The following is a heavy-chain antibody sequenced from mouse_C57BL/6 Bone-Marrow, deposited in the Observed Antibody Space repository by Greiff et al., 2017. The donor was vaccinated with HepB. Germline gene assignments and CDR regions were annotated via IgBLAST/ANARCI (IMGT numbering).Heavy chain of an antibody. D-gene: IGHD1-1*01. Sequence: VQLQQSGAELVRPGASVKLSCTASGFNIKDDYMHWVKQRPEQGLEWIGWIDPENGDTESASKFQGKATITADTSSNTAYLQLSSLTSEDTAVYYCTTYYPYYFDYWGQGTLSQSPQ. CDR2: IDPENGDT. J-gene: IGHJ2*01. V-gene: IGHV14-4*01. CDR1: GFNIKDDY. CDR3: TTYYPYYFDY.